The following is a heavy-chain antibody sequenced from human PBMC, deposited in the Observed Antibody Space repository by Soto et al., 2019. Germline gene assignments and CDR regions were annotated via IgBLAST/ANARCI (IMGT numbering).Heavy chain of an antibody. CDR1: GFSFSSYS. Sequence: EVQLVESGGGLVKPGGSLRLSCVASGFSFSSYSMNWVRQAPGKGLEWVSSITGSRSYINYADSVKGRFTISRDNAKKSLYLKMNSLRAEDTAVYYCARDVGGSYHCDYCGQGTLVTVSS. CDR2: ITGSRSYI. V-gene: IGHV3-21*01. CDR3: ARDVGGSYHCDY. D-gene: IGHD1-26*01. J-gene: IGHJ4*02.